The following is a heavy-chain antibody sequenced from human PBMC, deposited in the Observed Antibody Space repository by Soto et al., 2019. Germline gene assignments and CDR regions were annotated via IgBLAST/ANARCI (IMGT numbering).Heavy chain of an antibody. CDR3: ARGYCSGGSCYFAHGS. CDR1: GYTFTSYY. J-gene: IGHJ5*02. D-gene: IGHD2-15*01. V-gene: IGHV1-46*01. CDR2: INPSGGST. Sequence: ASVKVSCKASGYTFTSYYMHWVRQAPGQGLEWMGIINPSGGSTSYAQKFQGRVTMTRDTSTSTVYMELSSLRSEDTAVYYCARGYCSGGSCYFAHGSWGQGTLVTVSS.